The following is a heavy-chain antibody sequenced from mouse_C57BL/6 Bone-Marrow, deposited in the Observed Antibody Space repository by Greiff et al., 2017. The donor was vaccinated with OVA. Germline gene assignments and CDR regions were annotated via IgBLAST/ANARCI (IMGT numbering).Heavy chain of an antibody. J-gene: IGHJ4*01. CDR3: ARERYCYAMDY. CDR2: ISYDGSN. Sequence: DVKLQESGPGLVKPSQSLSLTCSVTGYSITSGYYWNWIRQFPGNKLEWMGYISYDGSNNYNPSLKNRISITRDTSKNQFFLKLNSVTTEDTATYYCARERYCYAMDYWGQGTSVTVSS. V-gene: IGHV3-6*01. CDR1: GYSITSGYY. D-gene: IGHD1-1*01.